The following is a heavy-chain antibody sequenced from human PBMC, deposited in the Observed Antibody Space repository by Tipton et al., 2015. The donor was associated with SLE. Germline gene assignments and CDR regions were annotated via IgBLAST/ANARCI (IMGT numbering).Heavy chain of an antibody. V-gene: IGHV4-4*07. CDR3: ARDQVGVGDFDY. CDR1: GGSIGNYF. D-gene: IGHD3-16*01. Sequence: TLSLTCTVSGGSIGNYFWHWIRQSAGEGLEWIGRIYTSGATNYKRSLESRATISLDTSRNQFSLNLRSVTAADTAVYYCARDQVGVGDFDYWSQGTLVTVSS. CDR2: IYTSGAT. J-gene: IGHJ4*02.